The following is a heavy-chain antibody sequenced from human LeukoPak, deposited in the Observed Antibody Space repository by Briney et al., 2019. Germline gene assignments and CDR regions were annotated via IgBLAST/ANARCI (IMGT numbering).Heavy chain of an antibody. D-gene: IGHD1-1*01. Sequence: GGSLRLSCTASGFTVSSNYMSWVRQAPGKGLDWVSSITGSGYTTYYADSVKGRFTISRDNSKNTLFLQMNSLRAEDTAIYYCVKGLSSTAPFDYWGQGTLVTVSS. V-gene: IGHV3-23*01. CDR1: GFTVSSNY. J-gene: IGHJ4*02. CDR2: ITGSGYTT. CDR3: VKGLSSTAPFDY.